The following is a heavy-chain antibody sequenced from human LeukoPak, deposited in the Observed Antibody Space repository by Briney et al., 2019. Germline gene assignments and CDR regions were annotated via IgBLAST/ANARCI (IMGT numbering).Heavy chain of an antibody. J-gene: IGHJ4*02. CDR3: ARIGRGRYYFDY. CDR2: INPDSGGT. V-gene: IGHV1-2*02. D-gene: IGHD2-15*01. Sequence: GASVKVSCKASGYTFTAYYIHWVRQAPGQGLEWMGWINPDSGGTNYAQKFQGRVSMTRDTSISTAYLDLNSLISDDTAVFYCARIGRGRYYFDYWGQGTLVTVSS. CDR1: GYTFTAYY.